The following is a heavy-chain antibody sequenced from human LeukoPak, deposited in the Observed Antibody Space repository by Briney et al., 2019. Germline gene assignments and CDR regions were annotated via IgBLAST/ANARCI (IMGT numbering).Heavy chain of an antibody. CDR3: ARDRLYSSSWYYFDY. Sequence: GRSLRLSCAASGFTFSSYGMHWVRQAPGKGLEWVAVIWYDGSNKYYADSVKGRFTISRDNSKNTLYLQMNSLRAEDTAVYYCARDRLYSSSWYYFDYWGQGTLVTVSS. CDR2: IWYDGSNK. CDR1: GFTFSSYG. V-gene: IGHV3-33*01. D-gene: IGHD6-13*01. J-gene: IGHJ4*02.